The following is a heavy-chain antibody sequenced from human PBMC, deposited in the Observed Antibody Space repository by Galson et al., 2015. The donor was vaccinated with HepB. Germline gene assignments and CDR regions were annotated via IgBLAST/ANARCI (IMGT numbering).Heavy chain of an antibody. J-gene: IGHJ4*02. CDR3: AKDLGKGSGSYYYFDF. CDR2: ISWNSGRI. Sequence: SLRLSCAASGFTFHDYAMHWVRQAPGKGLEWVSGISWNSGRIDYADSVKGRFTISRDNAKNSLYLQMNSLRVEDTALYFCAKDLGKGSGSYYYFDFWGQGTLVTVSS. CDR1: GFTFHDYA. D-gene: IGHD1-26*01. V-gene: IGHV3-9*01.